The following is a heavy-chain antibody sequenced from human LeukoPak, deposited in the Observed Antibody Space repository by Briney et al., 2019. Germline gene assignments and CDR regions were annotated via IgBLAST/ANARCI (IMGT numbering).Heavy chain of an antibody. D-gene: IGHD3-22*01. Sequence: SQTLSLTCTVSGASISSGSYYWSWIRQPAGKGLEWIGRVYTSGSTNYNPSLKSRVNISLDTPKNQFSLKLISVTAADTAVYFCARGADSSGYYEGFDYWGQGTLVTVSS. CDR2: VYTSGST. V-gene: IGHV4-61*02. CDR3: ARGADSSGYYEGFDY. CDR1: GASISSGSYY. J-gene: IGHJ4*02.